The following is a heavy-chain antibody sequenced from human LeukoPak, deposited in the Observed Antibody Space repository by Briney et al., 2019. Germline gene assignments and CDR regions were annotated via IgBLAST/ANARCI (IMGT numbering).Heavy chain of an antibody. CDR3: ARRAGAYSHPYDY. CDR2: IGTSGSAI. V-gene: IGHV3-48*03. Sequence: GGSLRLSCAASGFTFSSYEMNWVRQAPGKGLEWVSYIGTSGSAIYYADSVRGRFTISRDNSKNTLYLQMNSLRAEDTAVYYCARRAGAYSHPYDYWGQGTLVTVSS. D-gene: IGHD4/OR15-4a*01. CDR1: GFTFSSYE. J-gene: IGHJ4*02.